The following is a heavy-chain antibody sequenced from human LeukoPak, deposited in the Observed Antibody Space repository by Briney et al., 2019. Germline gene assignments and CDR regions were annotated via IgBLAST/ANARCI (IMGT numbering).Heavy chain of an antibody. D-gene: IGHD3-22*01. CDR2: ISGSGGST. J-gene: IGHJ4*02. Sequence: GGSLRLSCAASGFTFSSYAMSWVRQAPRKGLEWVSAISGSGGSTYYADSVKGRFTISRDNSKNTLYLQVNSLRAEDTAVYYCAKVLSYYDSSGSANFDYWGQGTLVTVSS. CDR3: AKVLSYYDSSGSANFDY. CDR1: GFTFSSYA. V-gene: IGHV3-23*01.